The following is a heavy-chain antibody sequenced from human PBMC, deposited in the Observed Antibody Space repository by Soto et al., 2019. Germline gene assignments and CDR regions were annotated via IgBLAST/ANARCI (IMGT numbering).Heavy chain of an antibody. CDR1: GYHFIDYY. CDR2: IYPNTGGT. Sequence: XSVKVSCKASGYHFIDYYIHWVRQAPGQGLEYMGWIYPNTGGTLCAEEFQCRVTMTSDTSISTAYMELGRLSFDDTAVYYCAKDDGGTYRVDLWGRGTLVTVSS. CDR3: AKDDGGTYRVDL. D-gene: IGHD4-17*01. V-gene: IGHV1-2*02. J-gene: IGHJ4*02.